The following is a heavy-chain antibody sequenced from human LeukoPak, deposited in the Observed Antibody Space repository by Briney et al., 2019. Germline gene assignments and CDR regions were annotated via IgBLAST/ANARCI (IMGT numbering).Heavy chain of an antibody. J-gene: IGHJ4*02. CDR1: GFTFSGSA. CDR3: TKGIVGAVDY. D-gene: IGHD1-26*01. CDR2: IRSKANSYAT. Sequence: PGGSLRLSCAASGFTFSGSAMHWVRQASGKGLEWVGRIRSKANSYATAYAASVKGRFTISKDDSKNTAYLQMNSLKTEDTAVYYCTKGIVGAVDYWGQGTLSPSPQ. V-gene: IGHV3-73*01.